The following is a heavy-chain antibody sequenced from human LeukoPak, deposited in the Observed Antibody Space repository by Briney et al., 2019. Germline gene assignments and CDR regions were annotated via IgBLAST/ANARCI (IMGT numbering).Heavy chain of an antibody. Sequence: SVKVSCKASGGTFSSHAISWVRQAPGQGFEWMGRIFPILDIPNYAQKFQGRVTITADKSTSTAYMELSSLRSEDTAMYYCARAGLHLGDSSIDYWGQGTLVTVSS. CDR3: ARAGLHLGDSSIDY. D-gene: IGHD3-16*02. CDR1: GGTFSSHA. CDR2: IFPILDIP. V-gene: IGHV1-69*04. J-gene: IGHJ4*02.